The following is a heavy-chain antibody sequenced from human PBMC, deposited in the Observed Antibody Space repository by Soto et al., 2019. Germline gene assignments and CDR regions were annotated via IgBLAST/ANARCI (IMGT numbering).Heavy chain of an antibody. D-gene: IGHD3-9*01. Sequence: QVQLQESGPGLVKPSETLSLTCTVSGGSISSYYWSWIRQPAGKGLEWIGRIYTSGSTNYNPSLKSRVTMSVDPSKSQFSLKLSSVTAADPAVYYCARGAGLRYSDWARGGANWFDPWGQGTLVTVSS. CDR2: IYTSGST. CDR1: GGSISSYY. V-gene: IGHV4-4*07. CDR3: ARGAGLRYSDWARGGANWFDP. J-gene: IGHJ5*02.